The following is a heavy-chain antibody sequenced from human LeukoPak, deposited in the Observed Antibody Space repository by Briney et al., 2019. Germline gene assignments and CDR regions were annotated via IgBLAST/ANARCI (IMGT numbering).Heavy chain of an antibody. CDR3: ARDSRRYSSSWYDNDNWFDP. CDR2: IYTSGST. Sequence: PSETLSLTCTVSGGSISSYYWSWIRQPAGKGLEWIGRIYTSGSTNYNPSLKSRVTMSVDTSKNQFSLKLSSATAADTAVYYCARDSRRYSSSWYDNDNWFDPWGQGTLVTVSS. D-gene: IGHD6-13*01. J-gene: IGHJ5*02. CDR1: GGSISSYY. V-gene: IGHV4-4*07.